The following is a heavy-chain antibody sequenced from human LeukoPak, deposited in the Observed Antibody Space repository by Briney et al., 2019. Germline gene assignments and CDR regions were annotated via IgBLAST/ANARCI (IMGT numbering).Heavy chain of an antibody. CDR3: ARDKFSGYYGSGSYYKSDYYYYYGMDV. D-gene: IGHD3-10*01. CDR1: GYTFTGYY. Sequence: ASVKVSCKASGYTFTGYYMHWVRQAPGQGLEWMGWINPNSGGTNYAQKFQGRVTMTRDTSISTAYMELSSLRSEDTAVYYCARDKFSGYYGSGSYYKSDYYYYYGMDVWGQGTTVTVSS. CDR2: INPNSGGT. V-gene: IGHV1-2*02. J-gene: IGHJ6*02.